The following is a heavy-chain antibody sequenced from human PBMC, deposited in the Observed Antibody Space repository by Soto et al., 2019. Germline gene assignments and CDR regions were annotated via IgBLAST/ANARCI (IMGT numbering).Heavy chain of an antibody. D-gene: IGHD2-2*01. Sequence: EVQLVESGGGLVQPGGSLRLSCAASGFTFSSYEMNWVRQAPGKGLEWVSYISSSGSPIYYEDSVKGRFTISRDNAKNSLYLQMNSLRAEDTAVYYCARDRFCSSTTCYPKRFDYWGQGTLVTVSS. CDR2: ISSSGSPI. CDR3: ARDRFCSSTTCYPKRFDY. CDR1: GFTFSSYE. J-gene: IGHJ4*02. V-gene: IGHV3-48*03.